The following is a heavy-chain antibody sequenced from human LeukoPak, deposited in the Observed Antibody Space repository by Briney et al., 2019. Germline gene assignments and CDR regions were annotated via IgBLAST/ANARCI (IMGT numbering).Heavy chain of an antibody. J-gene: IGHJ4*02. V-gene: IGHV3-7*01. CDR1: GVYW. D-gene: IGHD2-8*02. Sequence: PGGSLRLSCAVSGVYWMSWVRQAPGKGLEWVANIKQEGSVIYYVDSVKGRFTISRDNAKNSLYLQMNSLRAEDTGVYYCATSSGAPGNMWGQGTLVTVSS. CDR3: ATSSGAPGNM. CDR2: IKQEGSVI.